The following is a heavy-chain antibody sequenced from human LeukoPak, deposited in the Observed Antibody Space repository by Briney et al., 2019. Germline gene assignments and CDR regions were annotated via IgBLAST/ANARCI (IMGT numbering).Heavy chain of an antibody. CDR3: AKDGGVTSSAWYGGAEFDY. V-gene: IGHV3-23*01. CDR1: GFTFSSYA. D-gene: IGHD6-19*01. Sequence: GGSLRLSCAASGFTFSSYAMSWVRQAPGKGLEWVSAISGSGGRTHYADSVKGRFTISRDNSKNTLYLQMNSPRAEDTAVYYCAKDGGVTSSAWYGGAEFDYWGQGTLVTVSS. J-gene: IGHJ4*02. CDR2: ISGSGGRT.